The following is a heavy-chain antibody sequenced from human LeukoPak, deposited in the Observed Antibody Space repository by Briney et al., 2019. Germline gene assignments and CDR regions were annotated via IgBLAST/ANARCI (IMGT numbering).Heavy chain of an antibody. CDR2: IYSSGTT. Sequence: GGSLRLSCAASGFTFSDYYMSWVRQAPGKGLEWVSVIYSSGTTYYADSVKGRFTISRDDSKNTLYLQMNSLRAEDTAVYYCARGRSGWYVFDYWGQGTLVTVSS. J-gene: IGHJ4*02. CDR1: GFTFSDYY. CDR3: ARGRSGWYVFDY. V-gene: IGHV3-53*01. D-gene: IGHD6-19*01.